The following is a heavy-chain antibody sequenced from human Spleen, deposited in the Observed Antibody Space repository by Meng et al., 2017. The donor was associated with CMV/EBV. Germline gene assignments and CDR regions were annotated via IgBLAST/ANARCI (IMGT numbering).Heavy chain of an antibody. CDR2: IKQDESEK. CDR1: GFTFDNYW. CDR3: AREDSIGWYSLVPGNPFYYYYGMDV. V-gene: IGHV3-7*01. D-gene: IGHD6-19*01. J-gene: IGHJ6*02. Sequence: GGSLRLSCAASGFTFDNYWMNWVRQAPGKGLEWVANIKQDESEKYYVDSVKGRFTISRDNAKNSLYLQMNSLRDEDTAVYYCAREDSIGWYSLVPGNPFYYYYGMDVWGQGATVTVSS.